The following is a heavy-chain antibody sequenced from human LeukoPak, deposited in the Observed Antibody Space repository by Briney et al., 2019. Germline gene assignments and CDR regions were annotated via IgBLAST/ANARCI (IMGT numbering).Heavy chain of an antibody. J-gene: IGHJ4*02. CDR3: ARLGYSSGWYYFDY. V-gene: IGHV4-38-2*01. CDR1: GYSISSGYY. Sequence: SGTLSLTCAVSGYSISSGYYWGWIRQPPGKGLEWIGSIYHSGSTYYNPSLKSRVTISVDTSKNQFSLKLSSVTAADTAVYYCARLGYSSGWYYFDYWGQGTQVTVSS. CDR2: IYHSGST. D-gene: IGHD6-19*01.